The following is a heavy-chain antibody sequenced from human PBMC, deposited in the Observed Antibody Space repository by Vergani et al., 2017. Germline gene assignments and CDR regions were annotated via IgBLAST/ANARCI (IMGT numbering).Heavy chain of an antibody. CDR1: GGSISSGGYS. Sequence: QLQLQESGSGLVKPSQTLSLTCAVSGGSISSGGYSWSWIRQPPGKGLEWIGYIYHSGSTYSNPSLKSRVTISVDRSKSQFSLELSSVTAADTAVYYCAREGQYCYGSGRDNRYYYYMDVWGKGTTVTVSS. CDR3: AREGQYCYGSGRDNRYYYYMDV. CDR2: IYHSGST. V-gene: IGHV4-30-2*01. J-gene: IGHJ6*03. D-gene: IGHD3-10*01.